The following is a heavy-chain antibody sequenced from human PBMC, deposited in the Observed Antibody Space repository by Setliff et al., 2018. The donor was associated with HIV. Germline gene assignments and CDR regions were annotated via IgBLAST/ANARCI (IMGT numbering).Heavy chain of an antibody. CDR3: ARLISEYDYDTNSDWYFDL. Sequence: SETLSLTCSVSGAFTTSSLYYWGWIRQPPGKGLEWIGSIHYSGTTYYNPSLKGRVTISIDTSKSHFSLKLSSVTAADTAVFYCARLISEYDYDTNSDWYFDLWGRGTLVTVSS. CDR2: IHYSGTT. D-gene: IGHD4-17*01. V-gene: IGHV4-39*07. J-gene: IGHJ2*01. CDR1: GAFTTSSLYY.